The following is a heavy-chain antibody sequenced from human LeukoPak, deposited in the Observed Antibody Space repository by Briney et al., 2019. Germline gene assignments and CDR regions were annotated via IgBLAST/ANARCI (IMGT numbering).Heavy chain of an antibody. CDR3: ASMARLHGTDYYYEVDH. V-gene: IGHV1-18*01. CDR2: ISAYNGNT. CDR1: GYTFPSYG. Sequence: SVKLSCKASGYTFPSYGIRWVRQAPGQALEWMGWISAYNGNTNYVQKLQGRVTMTTDTSTSTAYMELRSLRSDDTAVYYCASMARLHGTDYYYEVDHWGQGTLVTVSS. D-gene: IGHD3-22*01. J-gene: IGHJ4*02.